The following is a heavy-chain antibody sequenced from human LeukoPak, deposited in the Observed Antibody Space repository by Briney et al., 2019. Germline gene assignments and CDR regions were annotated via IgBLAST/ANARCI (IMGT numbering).Heavy chain of an antibody. J-gene: IGHJ5*02. CDR3: AKDPHYHYDSTGYPLTPNWFDP. D-gene: IGHD3-22*01. CDR2: IRYDGNIK. V-gene: IGHV3-30*02. CDR1: GFTFSSYA. Sequence: GGSLRLSCAASGFTFSSYAMSWVRQAPGKGLEWVAFIRYDGNIKYFADSVKGRFTISRDNSKNTLYLQMNSLRAEDTAVYYCAKDPHYHYDSTGYPLTPNWFDPWGQGTLVTVSS.